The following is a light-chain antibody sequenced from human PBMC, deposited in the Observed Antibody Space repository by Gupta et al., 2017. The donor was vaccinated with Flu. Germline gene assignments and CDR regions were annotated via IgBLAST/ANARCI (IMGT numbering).Light chain of an antibody. CDR3: QKYGSSRYS. V-gene: IGKV3-20*01. CDR1: QSVSSSY. CDR2: GAS. Sequence: IVLTQSPDTLSLSPGERATLSCRASQSVSSSYLAWYQQKPGQAPRLLMYGASNRAIGIPDRFSGRGSGTDFTLTISRLAHEDFAVYYYQKYGSSRYSFGQGTKLEI. J-gene: IGKJ2*03.